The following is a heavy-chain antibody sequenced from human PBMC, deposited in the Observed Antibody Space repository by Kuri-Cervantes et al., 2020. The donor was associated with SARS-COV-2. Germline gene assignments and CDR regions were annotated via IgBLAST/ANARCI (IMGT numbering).Heavy chain of an antibody. J-gene: IGHJ4*02. CDR3: ARGWRYYDSSGYYYYFDY. Sequence: GESLKISCAASGFTFDDYGMSWVRQAPGKGLEWVSGISWNGGSTGYADSVKGRFTISRDNAKNSLYLQMNSLRAEDTALYYCARGWRYYDSSGYYYYFDYWGQGTLVTVSS. D-gene: IGHD3-22*01. CDR1: GFTFDDYG. V-gene: IGHV3-20*04. CDR2: ISWNGGST.